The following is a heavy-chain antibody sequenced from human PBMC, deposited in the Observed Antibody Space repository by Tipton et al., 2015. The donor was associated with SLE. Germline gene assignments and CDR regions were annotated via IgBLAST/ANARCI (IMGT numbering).Heavy chain of an antibody. D-gene: IGHD1-26*01. Sequence: SLRLSCAASGFTFSGSWMSWVRQAPGMGLEWLANIKEDGSEQYYVDSVRGRLTISRDNSKNSLHLQISSLRAEDTAVYYCAKMGRAFDIWGQGTMVTVSS. J-gene: IGHJ3*02. CDR2: IKEDGSEQ. V-gene: IGHV3-7*01. CDR1: GFTFSGSW. CDR3: AKMGRAFDI.